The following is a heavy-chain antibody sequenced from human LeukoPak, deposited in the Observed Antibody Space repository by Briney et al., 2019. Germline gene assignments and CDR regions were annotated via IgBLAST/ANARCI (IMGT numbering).Heavy chain of an antibody. J-gene: IGHJ4*02. CDR2: IFHSGST. V-gene: IGHV4-59*01. CDR3: ARGAPGGNDYGDY. Sequence: SETLPLTCTVSGASISSYYWGWIRQPPGKGLEWIGYIFHSGSTNYNPSLKSRVTISVDTSKNQLSLKLSSVTAADTAVYYCARGAPGGNDYGDYWGQGTLVTVSS. CDR1: GASISSYY.